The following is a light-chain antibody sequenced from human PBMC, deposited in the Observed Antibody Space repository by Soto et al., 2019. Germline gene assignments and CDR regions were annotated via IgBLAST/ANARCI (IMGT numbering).Light chain of an antibody. CDR3: QSYDSSLSGLYV. V-gene: IGLV1-40*01. Sequence: QSVLTQPPSVSGAPGQRVTISCTGNSSNIGAGFSVHWYQQLPGTAPKLLIFADTKRPSGVPDRFSGSKSGTSASLAITGLQAEDEADYYCQSYDSSLSGLYVFGTGTKLTVL. J-gene: IGLJ1*01. CDR1: SSNIGAGFS. CDR2: ADT.